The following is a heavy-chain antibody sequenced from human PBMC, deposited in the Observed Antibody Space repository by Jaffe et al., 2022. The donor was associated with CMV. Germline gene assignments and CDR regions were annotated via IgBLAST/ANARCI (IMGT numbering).Heavy chain of an antibody. J-gene: IGHJ3*02. CDR1: GFTFSSYA. Sequence: EVQLVESGGGLVQPGGSLRLSCAASGFTFSSYAMSWVRQAPGKGLEWVSAISGSGGSTYYADSVKGRFTISRDNSKNTLYLQMNSLRAEDTAVYYCAKDRRTRSRGIAGSGGAFDIWGQGTMVTVSS. V-gene: IGHV3-23*04. D-gene: IGHD6-13*01. CDR2: ISGSGGST. CDR3: AKDRRTRSRGIAGSGGAFDI.